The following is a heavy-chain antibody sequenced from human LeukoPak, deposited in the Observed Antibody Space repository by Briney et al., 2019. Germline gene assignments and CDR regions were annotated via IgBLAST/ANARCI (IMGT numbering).Heavy chain of an antibody. D-gene: IGHD6-6*01. CDR2: INWNGGSP. V-gene: IGHV3-20*04. Sequence: GGSLRLSCAASGFTFDDYGMSWVRQAPGKGLEGVSGINWNGGSPVYADSVKGRFTISRDNAKNSLYLQMNSLRAEDTALYYCARARQIAARVAFDIWGQGTMVTVSS. CDR3: ARARQIAARVAFDI. J-gene: IGHJ3*02. CDR1: GFTFDDYG.